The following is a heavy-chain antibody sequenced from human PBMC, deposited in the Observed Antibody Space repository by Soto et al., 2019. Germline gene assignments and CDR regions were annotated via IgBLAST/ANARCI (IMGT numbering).Heavy chain of an antibody. J-gene: IGHJ5*02. CDR1: GYTFTGYY. Sequence: EASVKVSCKASGYTFTGYYMHWVRQAPGQGLEWMGGIIPIFGTANYAQKFQGRVTITADESTSTAYMELSSLRSEDTAVYYCATHKARGATSDFRWFDPWGQGTLVTVSS. CDR2: IIPIFGTA. D-gene: IGHD1-26*01. CDR3: ATHKARGATSDFRWFDP. V-gene: IGHV1-69*13.